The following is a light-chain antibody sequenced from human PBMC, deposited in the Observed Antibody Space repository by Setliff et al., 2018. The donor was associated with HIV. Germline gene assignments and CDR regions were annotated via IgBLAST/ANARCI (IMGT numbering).Light chain of an antibody. CDR2: NAS. Sequence: QSVLTQPASVSGSPGQSITISCTGGIRDIGSYDSVSWYQQHPGEVPKLIIYNASKRPSGVSNRFSGSKPGNTASLTISGLQAEDEGYYYCCSYAYSDSWIFGGWTKVTVL. CDR1: IRDIGSYDS. V-gene: IGLV2-23*01. J-gene: IGLJ2*01. CDR3: CSYAYSDSWI.